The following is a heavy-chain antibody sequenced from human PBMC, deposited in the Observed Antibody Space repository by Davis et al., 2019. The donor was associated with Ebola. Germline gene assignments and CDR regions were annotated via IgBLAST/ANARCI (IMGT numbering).Heavy chain of an antibody. J-gene: IGHJ3*02. CDR2: IYYNGNT. Sequence: PSETLSLTCTVSGGPVSSSGYYWNWIRQSPGKGLEWIGSIYYNGNTYYNWSLKSRVTISVDTSKNQFSLNVDSVTAADTAVYYCARDDILTGFHDPFDKWGQGTMVTVSS. CDR3: ARDDILTGFHDPFDK. V-gene: IGHV4-39*01. CDR1: GGPVSSSGYY. D-gene: IGHD3-9*01.